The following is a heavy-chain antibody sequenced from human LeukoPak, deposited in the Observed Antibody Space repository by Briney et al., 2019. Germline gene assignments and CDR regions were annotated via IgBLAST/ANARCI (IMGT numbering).Heavy chain of an antibody. Sequence: GGSLRLSCAASGFTFSSYGMHWVRQAPGKGLEWVAFIRYDGSNKYYADSVKGRFTISRDNSKNTLYLQMNSLRAEDTAVYYCAKDRFRGDYYYMDVWGKGTTVTISS. J-gene: IGHJ6*03. V-gene: IGHV3-30*02. D-gene: IGHD3-10*01. CDR1: GFTFSSYG. CDR3: AKDRFRGDYYYMDV. CDR2: IRYDGSNK.